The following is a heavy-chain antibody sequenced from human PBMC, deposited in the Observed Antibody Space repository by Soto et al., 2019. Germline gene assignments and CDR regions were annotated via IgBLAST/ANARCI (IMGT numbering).Heavy chain of an antibody. CDR2: SSNSGTYT. J-gene: IGHJ4*02. CDR1: GFTVSDYY. Sequence: SLRLSCAASGFTVSDYYMSWIRQAPGKGLEWLSYSSNSGTYTRYTDSVKGRFSISRDNAKNSLYLQINSLRGEDTATYYCARSGDNYNGLDYWGQGTPVTVSS. V-gene: IGHV3-11*06. CDR3: ARSGDNYNGLDY. D-gene: IGHD3-10*01.